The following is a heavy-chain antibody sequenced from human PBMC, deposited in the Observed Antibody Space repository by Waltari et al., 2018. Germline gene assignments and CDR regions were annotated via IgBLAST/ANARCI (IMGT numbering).Heavy chain of an antibody. J-gene: IGHJ3*02. V-gene: IGHV1-8*02. CDR2: MNPKSGKT. D-gene: IGHD3-10*01. CDR1: GYTSTSPD. CDR3: ARVGITMVRGVKGDAFDI. Sequence: QVQLVQSGAEVKKPGASVKVSCKASGYTSTSPDINWVRQAPGQGLEWMGGMNPKSGKTGYAQKFQGRVTMTRKTSISTAYMELSSLRSEDTAVYYCARVGITMVRGVKGDAFDIWGQGTMVTVSS.